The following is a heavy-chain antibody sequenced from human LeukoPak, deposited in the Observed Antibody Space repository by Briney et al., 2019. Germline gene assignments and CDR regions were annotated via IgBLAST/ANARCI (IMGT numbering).Heavy chain of an antibody. CDR1: GFIVSSNY. CDR2: IYSGGSI. CDR3: ARDSIGGQGAFDI. D-gene: IGHD2/OR15-2a*01. V-gene: IGHV3-66*01. Sequence: GGSLRLSCAASGFIVSSNYMTWVRQAPGKGLEWVSVIYSGGSINYADSVKGRFTISRDNSKNTLYLQMNSLTAEDTAVYYCARDSIGGQGAFDIWGQGTMVTVSS. J-gene: IGHJ3*02.